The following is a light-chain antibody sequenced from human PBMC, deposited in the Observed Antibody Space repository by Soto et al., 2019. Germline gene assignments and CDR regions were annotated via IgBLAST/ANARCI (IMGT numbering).Light chain of an antibody. J-gene: IGLJ2*01. Sequence: QSALTQPASVSGSPGQSITISCTGTSSDVGGYNYVSWYQQHPGKAPKLMIYDVTDRPSGVSNRFSGSKSVNTASLTISGLQAEDEDEYYCSSYTSSSTLVVFGGGTKLTVL. V-gene: IGLV2-14*01. CDR1: SSDVGGYNY. CDR3: SSYTSSSTLVV. CDR2: DVT.